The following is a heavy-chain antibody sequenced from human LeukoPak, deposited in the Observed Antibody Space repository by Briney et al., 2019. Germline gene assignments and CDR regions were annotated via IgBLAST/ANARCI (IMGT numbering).Heavy chain of an antibody. CDR1: GGSISSSSYY. D-gene: IGHD5-18*01. CDR2: IYYRGST. V-gene: IGHV4-39*07. CDR3: ARVAGYSYGPRTFDY. J-gene: IGHJ4*02. Sequence: PSETLSLTCTVSGGSISSSSYYWGWIRQPPGKGLEWIGSIYYRGSTYYNPSLKSRVTISVDTSKNQFSLKLSSVTAADTAVYYCARVAGYSYGPRTFDYWGQGTLVTVSS.